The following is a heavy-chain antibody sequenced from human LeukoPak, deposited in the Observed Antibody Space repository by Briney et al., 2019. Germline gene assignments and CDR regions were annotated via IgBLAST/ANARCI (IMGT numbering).Heavy chain of an antibody. Sequence: ASVTVSCKASGYTFTDYYMHWVRQAPGQGLEWMGWINPNSGGTNYAQKFQGRVTMTRDTSISTAYMELSRLRSDDTAVYYCLAVAVGNWGQGTLVTVSS. CDR2: INPNSGGT. J-gene: IGHJ4*02. V-gene: IGHV1-2*02. D-gene: IGHD6-19*01. CDR1: GYTFTDYY. CDR3: LAVAVGN.